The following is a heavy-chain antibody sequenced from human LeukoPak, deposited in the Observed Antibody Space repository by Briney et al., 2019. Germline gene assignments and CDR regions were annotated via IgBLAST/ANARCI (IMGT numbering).Heavy chain of an antibody. V-gene: IGHV1-18*01. D-gene: IGHD3-3*01. CDR3: ARDGDTIFGVVIIESFDY. Sequence: ASVKVSCKASGYTFTSYGISWVRQAPGQGLEWMGWISAYNGNTNYAQKLQGRVTMTTETSTSTAYMELRSLRSDDTAVYYCARDGDTIFGVVIIESFDYWGQGTLVTVSS. J-gene: IGHJ4*02. CDR2: ISAYNGNT. CDR1: GYTFTSYG.